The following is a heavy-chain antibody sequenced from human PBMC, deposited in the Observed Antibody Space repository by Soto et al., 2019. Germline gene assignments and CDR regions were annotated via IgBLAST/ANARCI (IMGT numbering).Heavy chain of an antibody. CDR3: VRENYYYGMDV. CDR1: GFDASVNY. Sequence: GGSLRLSCAASGFDASVNYMTWVRQGPGKGLQWVSVINNAGTTFYADSVKGRFTLSRDNSKNTVYLQMNSLRVEDTAMYYCVRENYYYGMDVWGQGTAVTVSS. CDR2: INNAGTT. V-gene: IGHV3-66*01. J-gene: IGHJ6*02.